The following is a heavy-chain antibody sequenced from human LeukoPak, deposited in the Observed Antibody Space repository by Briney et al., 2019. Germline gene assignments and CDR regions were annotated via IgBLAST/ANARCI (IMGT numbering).Heavy chain of an antibody. V-gene: IGHV4-31*03. CDR1: GGSISSGGYY. D-gene: IGHD3-10*01. Sequence: SQTLSLTCTVSGGSISSGGYYWSWIRQHPGKCLEWIGYFYSGGSTYYNPSLKSRFTISIDTSKSQFSLKLSSVTAADTAVYYCARAPFAYYGSGSFDYWGQGTLVTVSS. J-gene: IGHJ4*02. CDR2: FYSGGST. CDR3: ARAPFAYYGSGSFDY.